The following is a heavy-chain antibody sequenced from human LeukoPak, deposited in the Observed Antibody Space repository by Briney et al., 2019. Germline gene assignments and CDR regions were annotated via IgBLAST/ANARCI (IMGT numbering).Heavy chain of an antibody. Sequence: GSLRLSCAASGFAFNSYAMSWVRQAPGKGLEWVSSIISSGGVTYYADSLKGRFTISRDNSKNTVYLQMDSLRAEDSAVYYCAKNAGYSYGLYYFDYWGQGTLVTVSS. J-gene: IGHJ4*02. D-gene: IGHD5-18*01. CDR2: IISSGGVT. CDR3: AKNAGYSYGLYYFDY. V-gene: IGHV3-23*01. CDR1: GFAFNSYA.